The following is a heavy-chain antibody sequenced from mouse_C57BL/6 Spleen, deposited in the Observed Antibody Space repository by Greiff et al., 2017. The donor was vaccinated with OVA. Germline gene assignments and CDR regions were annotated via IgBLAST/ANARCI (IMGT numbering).Heavy chain of an antibody. CDR3: ARSYDGYPWFAY. CDR1: GYAFSSSW. J-gene: IGHJ3*01. Sequence: QVQLQQSGPELVKPGASVKISCKASGYAFSSSWMNWVKQRPGKGLEWIGRIYPGDGDTNYNGKFKGKATLTADKSSSTAYMQLSSLTSEDSAVYFCARSYDGYPWFAYWGQGTLVTVSA. D-gene: IGHD2-3*01. CDR2: IYPGDGDT. V-gene: IGHV1-82*01.